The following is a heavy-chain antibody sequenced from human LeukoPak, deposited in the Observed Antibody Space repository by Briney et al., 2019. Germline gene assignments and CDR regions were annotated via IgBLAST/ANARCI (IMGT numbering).Heavy chain of an antibody. J-gene: IGHJ4*02. CDR3: ARSHPKSSGFD. CDR1: GASIMKYY. Sequence: SETLSLTCTVSGASIMKYYCTCSRQSPGKGLEWMGYVYYNGITNYNPSLKSRVTISLDTSKNQFPLKLPSVTAADPAVYYFARSHPKSSGFDWGQGTLVTVSS. D-gene: IGHD3-22*01. CDR2: VYYNGIT. V-gene: IGHV4-59*08.